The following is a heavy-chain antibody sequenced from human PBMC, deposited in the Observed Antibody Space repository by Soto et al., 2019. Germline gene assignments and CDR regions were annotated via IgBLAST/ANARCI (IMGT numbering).Heavy chain of an antibody. V-gene: IGHV4-30-4*01. CDR2: IFHSGST. Sequence: QVQLQESGPGLVKPSQTLSLTCTVSDGSISSDDSYWSWIRQPPGKGLEWLGSIFHSGSTYYNPSLTSRVTISADTFKNQFSLNLSSVTAADTAVYYCASLGSAHSGNDEMEYYVLDCWGQGTLVTVSS. D-gene: IGHD3-3*01. CDR1: DGSISSDDSY. J-gene: IGHJ4*02. CDR3: ASLGSAHSGNDEMEYYVLDC.